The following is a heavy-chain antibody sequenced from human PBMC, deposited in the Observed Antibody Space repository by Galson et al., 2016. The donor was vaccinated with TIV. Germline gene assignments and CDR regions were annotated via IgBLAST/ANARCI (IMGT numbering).Heavy chain of an antibody. CDR3: AKCRRGYDSSWFPRAAYYYYAMDV. V-gene: IGHV3-30-3*02. Sequence: SLRLSCAASGFTFSSYAMYWVRQAPGKGLEWVALISHDGNDERYADSVKGRFTISRDNSKNTLHLQMNSLRAEDTAVYYCAKCRRGYDSSWFPRAAYYYYAMDVWGQGTTVTVSS. D-gene: IGHD6-13*01. CDR2: ISHDGNDE. CDR1: GFTFSSYA. J-gene: IGHJ6*02.